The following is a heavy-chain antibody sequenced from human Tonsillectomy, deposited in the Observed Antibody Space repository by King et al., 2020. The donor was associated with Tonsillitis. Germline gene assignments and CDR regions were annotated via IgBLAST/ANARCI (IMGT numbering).Heavy chain of an antibody. D-gene: IGHD2-21*01. CDR1: GGTFSSYA. J-gene: IGHJ3*02. V-gene: IGHV1-69*04. Sequence: QLVQSGAEVKKPGSSVKVSCKASGGTFSSYAISWVRQAPGHGLEWMGRIIPILGIANYAQKFQGRVTITADKSTSTAYMELSSLRSEDTAVYYCARPDCGGECYPAPTDAFDIWGQGTMVTVSS. CDR2: IIPILGIA. CDR3: ARPDCGGECYPAPTDAFDI.